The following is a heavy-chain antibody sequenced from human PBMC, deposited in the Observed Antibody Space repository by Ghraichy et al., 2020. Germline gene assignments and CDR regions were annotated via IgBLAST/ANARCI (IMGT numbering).Heavy chain of an antibody. CDR2: LGDRGVTT. V-gene: IGHV3-23*01. D-gene: IGHD2-2*01. CDR1: GFTFSDYA. Sequence: GGSLRLSCAASGFTFSDYAMSWVRQAPGKGLQWVSVLGDRGVTTFYADSVKGRFTISRDTSKNTLYLQLNSLRAEDTAIYYCARGGSSSSYSPSEYWGQGTLVTVSS. CDR3: ARGGSSSSYSPSEY. J-gene: IGHJ4*02.